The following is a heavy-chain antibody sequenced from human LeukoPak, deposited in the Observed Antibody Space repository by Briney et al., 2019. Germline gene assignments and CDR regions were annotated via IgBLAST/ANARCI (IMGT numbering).Heavy chain of an antibody. CDR3: AKTQLYGSGTIDY. CDR2: IRFDGINK. V-gene: IGHV3-30*02. J-gene: IGHJ4*02. CDR1: AFTFSAYG. D-gene: IGHD3-10*01. Sequence: GGSLRLSCAASAFTFSAYGMHWVRQTPGKGLEWVAFIRFDGINKYYADSVKGRFTISRDNSKNTLYLQMNSLRVEDTAVYYCAKTQLYGSGTIDYWGQGTLVTVSS.